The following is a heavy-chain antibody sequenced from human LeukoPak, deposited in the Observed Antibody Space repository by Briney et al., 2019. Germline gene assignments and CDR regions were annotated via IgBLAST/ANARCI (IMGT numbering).Heavy chain of an antibody. J-gene: IGHJ6*03. CDR1: GDSINSGSYY. CDR2: IYYSGDT. CDR3: ARVLWFGESKKGYSYYMDV. V-gene: IGHV4-39*01. Sequence: PSETLSLTCTVSGDSINSGSYYWGWIRQPPGGGLEWIGSIYYSGDTYYNPSLESRVTISVDTSKNQFSLKLSSVTAADTAVYYCARVLWFGESKKGYSYYMDVWGKGTTVTVSS. D-gene: IGHD3-10*01.